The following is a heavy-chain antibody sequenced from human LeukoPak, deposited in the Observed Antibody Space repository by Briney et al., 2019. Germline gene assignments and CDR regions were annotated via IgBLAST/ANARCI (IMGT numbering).Heavy chain of an antibody. J-gene: IGHJ5*02. D-gene: IGHD3-16*02. CDR3: AKDSIILYDYVWGSYRSSWFDP. V-gene: IGHV3-7*03. CDR1: GFTFSSYW. Sequence: GGSLRLSCAASGFTFSSYWMSWVRQAPGKGLEWVANIKQDGSEKYYVDSVKGRFTISRDNAKNSLYLQMNSLRAEDTAVYYCAKDSIILYDYVWGSYRSSWFDPWGQGTLVTVSS. CDR2: IKQDGSEK.